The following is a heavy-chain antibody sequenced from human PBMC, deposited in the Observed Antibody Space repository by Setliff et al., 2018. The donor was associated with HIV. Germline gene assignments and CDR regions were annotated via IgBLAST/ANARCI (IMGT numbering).Heavy chain of an antibody. CDR2: IYSGGST. V-gene: IGHV3-66*02. CDR3: ARVRLYNTALDY. J-gene: IGHJ4*02. D-gene: IGHD3-3*01. CDR1: GFTFSSYA. Sequence: GGSLRLSCAASGFTFSSYAMSWVRQAPGKGLQWVSVIYSGGSTYYADSVKGRFTISRDNSKNTLYLQMNSLRPEDAAVYYCARVRLYNTALDYWGQGTLVTVSS.